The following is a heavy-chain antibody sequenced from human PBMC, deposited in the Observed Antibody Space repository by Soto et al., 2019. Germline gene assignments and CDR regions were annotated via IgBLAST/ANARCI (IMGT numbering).Heavy chain of an antibody. CDR3: ARDRQQLVADAFDI. CDR1: GFTFSSYG. V-gene: IGHV3-33*01. D-gene: IGHD6-13*01. J-gene: IGHJ3*02. Sequence: QVQLVESGGGVVQPGRSLRLSCAASGFTFSSYGMHWVRQAPGKGLEWVAVIWYDGSNKYYADPVKGRCTISRDNSKNTLYLQMNSLRAEDTAVYYCARDRQQLVADAFDIWGQGTMVTVSS. CDR2: IWYDGSNK.